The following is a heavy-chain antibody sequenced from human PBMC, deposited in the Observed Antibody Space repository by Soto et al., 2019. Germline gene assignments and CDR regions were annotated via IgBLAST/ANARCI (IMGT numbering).Heavy chain of an antibody. CDR2: INHSGST. Sequence: SETLSLTCAVYGGSFSGYYWSWIRQPPGKGLEWIGEINHSGSTNYNPSLKSRVTISVDTSKNQFSLKLSSVTDADTAVYYCARAPETPPIFGVVRPYVFDSWGHGTLGTGSS. V-gene: IGHV4-34*01. D-gene: IGHD3-3*01. CDR1: GGSFSGYY. J-gene: IGHJ4*01. CDR3: ARAPETPPIFGVVRPYVFDS.